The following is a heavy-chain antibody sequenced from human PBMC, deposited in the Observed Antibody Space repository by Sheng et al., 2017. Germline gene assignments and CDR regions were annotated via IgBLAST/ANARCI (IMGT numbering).Heavy chain of an antibody. Sequence: QLQLQESGPGLVKPSETLSLTCTVSGGSISSSSYYWGWIRQPPGKGLEWIGSIYYSGSTYLQPVPQESSHHISRHVQKNQFSLKLSSVTAADTAVYYCARAILRYFDWLWGRVDPWGQGTLVTVSS. CDR2: IYYSGST. CDR3: ARAILRYFDWLWGRVDP. V-gene: IGHV4-39*07. D-gene: IGHD3-9*01. CDR1: GGSISSSSYY. J-gene: IGHJ5*02.